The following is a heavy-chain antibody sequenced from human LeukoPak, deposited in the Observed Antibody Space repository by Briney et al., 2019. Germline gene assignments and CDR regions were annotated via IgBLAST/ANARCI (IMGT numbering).Heavy chain of an antibody. CDR2: ISAYNGNT. CDR3: ARCPDDFWSGYHYGMDV. D-gene: IGHD3-3*01. Sequence: GASVKVSSKASGYTFTSYGISWVRQAPGQGLEWMGWISAYNGNTNYAQKLQGRVTMTTDTSTSTAYMELRSLRSDDTAVYYCARCPDDFWSGYHYGMDVWGQGTTVTVSS. V-gene: IGHV1-18*01. CDR1: GYTFTSYG. J-gene: IGHJ6*02.